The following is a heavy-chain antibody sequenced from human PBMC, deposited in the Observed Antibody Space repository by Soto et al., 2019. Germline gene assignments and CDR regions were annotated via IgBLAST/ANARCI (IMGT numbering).Heavy chain of an antibody. J-gene: IGHJ4*02. D-gene: IGHD3-22*01. V-gene: IGHV1-69*13. CDR3: ARAGSYYYDTEIDY. CDR2: IIPIFGTA. CDR1: GYTFTSYY. Sequence: GASVQVSCKESGYTFTSYYMHWGRQAPGQGLEWMGGIIPIFGTANYAQKFQGRVTITADESTSTAYMELSSLRSEDTAVYYCARAGSYYYDTEIDYWGQGTLVTVSS.